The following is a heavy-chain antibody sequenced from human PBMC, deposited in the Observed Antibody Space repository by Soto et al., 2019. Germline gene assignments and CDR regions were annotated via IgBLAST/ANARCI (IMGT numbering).Heavy chain of an antibody. CDR2: ISGSGGNT. CDR3: AKEIPLTSIAVADYYYYGMDV. CDR1: GFTFSTFA. V-gene: IGHV3-23*01. J-gene: IGHJ6*02. D-gene: IGHD6-19*01. Sequence: GGSLRLSCAASGFTFSTFAMNWVRQAPGEGLEWVSSISGSGGNTQYADSVKGRVTISRDNSKNTLYLQMNTLRAEDTAVYYCAKEIPLTSIAVADYYYYGMDVWGQGTTVTVSS.